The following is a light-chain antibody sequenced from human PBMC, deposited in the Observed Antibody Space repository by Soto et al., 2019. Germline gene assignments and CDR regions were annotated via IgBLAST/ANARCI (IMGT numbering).Light chain of an antibody. CDR2: GAS. Sequence: EIVLTQSPGTLSLSPGERATLSCSASQSVSSSYLAWYQQKPGQAPRLLIYGASSRATGIPYRFSGSGAGTDFTITISRLEPEDFAVYYCQQYGSTFGQGTKVEI. CDR3: QQYGST. CDR1: QSVSSSY. V-gene: IGKV3-20*01. J-gene: IGKJ1*01.